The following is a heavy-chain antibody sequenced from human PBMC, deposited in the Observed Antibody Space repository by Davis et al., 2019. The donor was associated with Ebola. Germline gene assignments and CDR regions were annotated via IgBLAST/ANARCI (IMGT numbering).Heavy chain of an antibody. V-gene: IGHV3-23*01. D-gene: IGHD4-23*01. J-gene: IGHJ4*02. CDR3: ANLDYGDNSGFDY. CDR2: ISGSGGST. CDR1: GFTFSTYW. Sequence: PGGSLRLSCEASGFTFSTYWMSWVRQAPGKGLEWVSAISGSGGSTYYADSVKGRFTISRDNSKNTLYLQMNSLRAEDTAVYYCANLDYGDNSGFDYWGQGTLVTVSS.